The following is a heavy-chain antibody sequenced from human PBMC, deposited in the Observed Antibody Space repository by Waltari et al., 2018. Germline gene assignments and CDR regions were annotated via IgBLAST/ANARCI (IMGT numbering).Heavy chain of an antibody. V-gene: IGHV3-23*01. CDR1: GLTFSSYA. J-gene: IGHJ3*02. CDR2: ISGSCGST. CDR3: AKDSDRNDAFDI. Sequence: EVQLLESGGGLVQRGGSLRLSCAAAGLTFSSYAMSWVRQASGKGLEWVSAISGSCGSTYYADSVKGRFTISRDNSKNTLYLQMNSLRAEDTAVYYCAKDSDRNDAFDIWGQGTMVTVSS.